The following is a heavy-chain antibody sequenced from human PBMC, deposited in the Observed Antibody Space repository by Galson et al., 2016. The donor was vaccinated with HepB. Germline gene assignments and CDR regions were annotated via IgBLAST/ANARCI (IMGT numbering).Heavy chain of an antibody. CDR3: ARGKAALYDGVGYSPSPSFVV. CDR1: GFNVSTTY. D-gene: IGHD3-22*01. Sequence: SLRLSCAASGFNVSTTYMGWVRQAPGKGLEWVSNIYSGEKTYYADFVKGRFTISRDNSRNTVYLQMNSLSDADTAIFYCARGKAALYDGVGYSPSPSFVVWGQGTMVTVSS. CDR2: IYSGEKT. J-gene: IGHJ3*01. V-gene: IGHV3-53*01.